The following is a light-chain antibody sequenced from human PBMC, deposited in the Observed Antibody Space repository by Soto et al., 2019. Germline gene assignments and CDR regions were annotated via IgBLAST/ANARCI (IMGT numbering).Light chain of an antibody. Sequence: EIVLTQSPGTLSLSPGERATLSCRASQSVSNYYLAWYQQKPGQAPILLIYGASNRATVTPDRFSGSGSGTYVLLTSSRLEPEDFAVYYCKQYGSSCTFVQGTKVEIK. V-gene: IGKV3-20*01. J-gene: IGKJ1*01. CDR3: KQYGSSCT. CDR1: QSVSNYY. CDR2: GAS.